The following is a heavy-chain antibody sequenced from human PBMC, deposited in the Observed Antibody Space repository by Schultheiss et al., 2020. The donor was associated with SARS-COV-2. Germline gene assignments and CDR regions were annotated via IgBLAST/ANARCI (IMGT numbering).Heavy chain of an antibody. Sequence: GGSLRLSCAASGFTFSDFYMSWIRQAPGKRLEWVANIKQDGSEKYYVDSVKGRFTISRDNTRDSLFLQLNSLRAEDTAVYYCVRENYYRGDVWGQGTTVTVSS. D-gene: IGHD3-10*01. CDR1: GFTFSDFY. V-gene: IGHV3-7*01. J-gene: IGHJ6*02. CDR2: IKQDGSEK. CDR3: VRENYYRGDV.